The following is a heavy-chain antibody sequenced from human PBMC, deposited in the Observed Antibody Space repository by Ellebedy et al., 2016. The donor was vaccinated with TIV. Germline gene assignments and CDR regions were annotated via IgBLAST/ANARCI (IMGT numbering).Heavy chain of an antibody. V-gene: IGHV4-61*01. Sequence: GSLRLXXTVSGGSVSSGSYYWSWIRQPPGKGLEWIGYIYYSGSTNYNPSLKSRVTISVDTSKNQFSLKLRSVTAADTAVYYCAREWPHSGSSWYGPFDYWGQGTLVTVSS. CDR1: GGSVSSGSYY. CDR3: AREWPHSGSSWYGPFDY. D-gene: IGHD6-13*01. CDR2: IYYSGST. J-gene: IGHJ4*02.